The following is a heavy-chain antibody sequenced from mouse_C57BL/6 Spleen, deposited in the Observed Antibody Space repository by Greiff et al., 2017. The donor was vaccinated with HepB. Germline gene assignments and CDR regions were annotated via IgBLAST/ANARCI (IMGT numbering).Heavy chain of an antibody. V-gene: IGHV1-69*01. CDR2: IDPSDSYT. D-gene: IGHD1-1*01. CDR3: ARERGVDYGSSYENWYFDV. CDR1: GYTFTSYW. J-gene: IGHJ1*03. Sequence: VQLQQPGAELVMPGASVKLSCKASGYTFTSYWMHWVKQRPGQGLEWIGEIDPSDSYTNYNQKFQGKSTLTVDKSSSTAYMQLSSLTSEDSAVYYCARERGVDYGSSYENWYFDVWGTGTTVTVSS.